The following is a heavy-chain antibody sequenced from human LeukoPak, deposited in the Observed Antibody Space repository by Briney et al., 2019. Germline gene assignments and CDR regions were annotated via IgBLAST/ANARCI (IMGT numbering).Heavy chain of an antibody. J-gene: IGHJ4*02. Sequence: SETLSVTCTVSGGSISSYYWSWIRQPPGKGLEWIGYIYYRGSTNYNPSLKSRVTISVDTSKNQFSLKLSSVTAADTAVYYCARVEYYAIDYWGQGTLVTVSS. D-gene: IGHD2-2*01. V-gene: IGHV4-59*01. CDR1: GGSISSYY. CDR3: ARVEYYAIDY. CDR2: IYYRGST.